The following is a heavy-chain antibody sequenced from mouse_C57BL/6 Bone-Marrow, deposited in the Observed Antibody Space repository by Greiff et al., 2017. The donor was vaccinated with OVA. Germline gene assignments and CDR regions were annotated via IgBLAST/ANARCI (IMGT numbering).Heavy chain of an antibody. CDR1: GYTFTSYW. V-gene: IGHV1-55*01. CDR2: IYPGSGST. CDR3: AREYSSSYDCFAY. Sequence: VQLQQPGAELVKPGASVKMSCKASGYTFTSYWITWVKQRPGQGLEWIGDIYPGSGSTNYNEKFKSKATLTVDTSSSTAYMQLSSLTSEDSAVYYCAREYSSSYDCFAYWGQGTLVTVSA. D-gene: IGHD1-1*01. J-gene: IGHJ3*01.